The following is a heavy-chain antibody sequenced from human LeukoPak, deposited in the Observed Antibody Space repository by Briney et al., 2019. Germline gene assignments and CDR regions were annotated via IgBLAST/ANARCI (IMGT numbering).Heavy chain of an antibody. Sequence: GESLRLSCAVSGITLSDYGMSWVRQAPGKGLEGVAGMSDSGGTTKYADSVKGRFTISRDNPKNTLYLQMNNLRAEDTAVYFCAKRGVVIRVMLVEFYKQAYHFDSWGQGPLVTVSS. CDR2: MSDSGGTT. D-gene: IGHD3-10*01. J-gene: IGHJ4*02. V-gene: IGHV3-23*01. CDR3: AKRGVVIRVMLVEFYKQAYHFDS. CDR1: GITLSDYG.